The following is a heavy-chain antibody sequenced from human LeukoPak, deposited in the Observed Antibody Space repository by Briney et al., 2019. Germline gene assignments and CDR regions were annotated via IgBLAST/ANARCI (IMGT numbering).Heavy chain of an antibody. CDR2: IYGSDDKT. CDR1: GFTFSNYA. V-gene: IGHV3-23*01. Sequence: PGGSLRLSCVASGFTFSNYAMSWVRQAPGKGLELVSGIYGSDDKTVYGDAVKGRFTISRDNSKNTLYLQMNSQRADDTAVYYCAKTQGYYDAWGQGALVTVSS. CDR3: AKTQGYYDA. D-gene: IGHD2-15*01. J-gene: IGHJ5*02.